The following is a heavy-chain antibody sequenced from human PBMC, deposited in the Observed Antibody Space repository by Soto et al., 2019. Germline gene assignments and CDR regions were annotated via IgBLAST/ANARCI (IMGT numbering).Heavy chain of an antibody. Sequence: GGSLRLSCAASGFTFSSYGMHWVRQAPGKGLEWVAVISYDGSNKYYADSVKVRFTISRDNSKNTLYLQMNSLRAEDTAVYYCSKDLDWAVVTPYYYYGMDVWGQGTTGTVSS. J-gene: IGHJ6*02. CDR2: ISYDGSNK. CDR1: GFTFSSYG. V-gene: IGHV3-30*18. D-gene: IGHD2-15*01. CDR3: SKDLDWAVVTPYYYYGMDV.